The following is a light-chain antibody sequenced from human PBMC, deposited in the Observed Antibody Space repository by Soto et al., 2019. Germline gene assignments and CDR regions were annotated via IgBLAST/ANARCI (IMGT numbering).Light chain of an antibody. Sequence: QSVLTQPPSASVTPGQRVTISCSGSSSNIGSNTVNWYQQLPGTAPKLLIYSHNQRPSGVPDRFSGSQSGTSASLAISGLQSEDEADYYCAAWDDSLNGSVFGTGTKLTVL. J-gene: IGLJ1*01. CDR3: AAWDDSLNGSV. V-gene: IGLV1-44*01. CDR2: SHN. CDR1: SSNIGSNT.